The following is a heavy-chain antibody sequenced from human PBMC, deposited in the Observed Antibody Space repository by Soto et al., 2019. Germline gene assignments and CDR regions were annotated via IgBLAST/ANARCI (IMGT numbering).Heavy chain of an antibody. D-gene: IGHD2-21*01. CDR3: ARALFSQRAFDI. CDR1: GFTFSSYD. Sequence: PGGSLRLSCAASGFTFSSYDMLWVRQATGKGLEWVSAIGTAGDTYYPGSVKGRFTISRENAKNSLYLQMNSLRAGDTAVYYCARALFSQRAFDIWGQGTMVTVSS. CDR2: IGTAGDT. J-gene: IGHJ3*02. V-gene: IGHV3-13*01.